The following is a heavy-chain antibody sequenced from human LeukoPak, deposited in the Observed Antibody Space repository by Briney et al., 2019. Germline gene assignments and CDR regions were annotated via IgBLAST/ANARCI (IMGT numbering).Heavy chain of an antibody. V-gene: IGHV3-30*18. CDR1: GFTFSSYG. CDR2: ISYDGSNK. CDR3: AKDGGQEDYFDY. Sequence: GGSLRLSCAASGFTFSSYGMHWVRQAPGKGLEWVAVISYDGSNKYYADSVKGRFTISRDNSKNTLYLQMNSLRAEDTAVYYCAKDGGQEDYFDYCGQGTLVTVSS. D-gene: IGHD3-16*01. J-gene: IGHJ4*02.